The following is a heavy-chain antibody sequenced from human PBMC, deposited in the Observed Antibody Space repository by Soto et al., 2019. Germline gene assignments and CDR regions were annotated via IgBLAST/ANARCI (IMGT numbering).Heavy chain of an antibody. V-gene: IGHV3-30*03. D-gene: IGHD3-9*01. CDR2: ISYDGSNK. CDR3: ARDKDWAFDY. J-gene: IGHJ4*02. CDR1: GFTFSSYG. Sequence: QPGGSLRLSCAASGFTFSSYGMHGVRQATGKGLEWVAVISYDGSNKYYADSVKGRFTVSRDNAKNSLFLLMNSLRAEDTAVYYCARDKDWAFDYWGQGTQVTVSS.